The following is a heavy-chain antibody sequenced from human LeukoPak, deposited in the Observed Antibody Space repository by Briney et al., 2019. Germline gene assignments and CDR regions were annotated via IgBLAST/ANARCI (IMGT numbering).Heavy chain of an antibody. Sequence: TPSETLSLTCTVSGGSISSTYDHWDWIRRPPGKGLEWLGSIRYSGTTYYNPSLKGRVTIFVDTSNNQFSLRLRSVTAADTAVYYCARRLHYFDYWGQGSLVTVSS. V-gene: IGHV4-39*01. CDR1: GGSISSTYDH. CDR2: IRYSGTT. J-gene: IGHJ4*02. CDR3: ARRLHYFDY. D-gene: IGHD2-21*02.